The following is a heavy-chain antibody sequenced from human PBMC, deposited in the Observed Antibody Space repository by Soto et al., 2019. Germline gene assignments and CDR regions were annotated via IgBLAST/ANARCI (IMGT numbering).Heavy chain of an antibody. V-gene: IGHV3-33*01. CDR2: IWYDGSNK. CDR1: GFTFSSYG. J-gene: IGHJ4*02. D-gene: IGHD6-13*01. Sequence: QVQLVESGGGVVQPGRSLRLSCAASGFTFSSYGMHWVRQAPGKGPEWVAVIWYDGSNKYYADSVKGRFNISRDNSKNTLYLQMIILRAEDTAVYYCASAAAGTPCDYWGQVTLVTVSS. CDR3: ASAAAGTPCDY.